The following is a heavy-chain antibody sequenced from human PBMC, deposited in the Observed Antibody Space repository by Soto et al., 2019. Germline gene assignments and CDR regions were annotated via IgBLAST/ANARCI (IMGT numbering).Heavy chain of an antibody. CDR3: AHRRDRRRISSPHFVY. CDR2: IYWDDDK. CDR1: GFSLSTSGVG. D-gene: IGHD6-13*01. V-gene: IGHV2-5*02. Sequence: GPTLVNPTQTLTLTCTFSGFSLSTSGVGVGWIRQPPGKALEWLALIYWDDDKRYSPSLKSRLTITKATSKNQVVLTMTNMDPVETATYYCAHRRDRRRISSPHFVYWGQGTLVTVSS. J-gene: IGHJ4*02.